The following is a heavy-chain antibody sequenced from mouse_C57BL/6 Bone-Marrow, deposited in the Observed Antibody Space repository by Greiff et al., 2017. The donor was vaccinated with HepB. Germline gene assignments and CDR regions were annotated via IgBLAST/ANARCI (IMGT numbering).Heavy chain of an antibody. Sequence: VHVKQSGAELVRPGASVKLSCTASGFNIKDDYMHWVKQRPEQGLEWIGWIDPENGDTEYASKFQGKATITADTSSNTAYLQLSSLTSEDTAVYYCTTNSYYYGSTHFDYWGQGTTLTVSS. CDR1: GFNIKDDY. V-gene: IGHV14-4*01. D-gene: IGHD1-1*01. CDR3: TTNSYYYGSTHFDY. CDR2: IDPENGDT. J-gene: IGHJ2*01.